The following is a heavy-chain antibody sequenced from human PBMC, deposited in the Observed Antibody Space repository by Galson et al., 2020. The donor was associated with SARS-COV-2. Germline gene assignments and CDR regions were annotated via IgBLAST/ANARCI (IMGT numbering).Heavy chain of an antibody. D-gene: IGHD6-13*01. J-gene: IGHJ4*02. CDR2: IYPGDSDT. Sequence: GESLKICCKGSGYSFTSYWIGWVRQMPGKGLEWMGIIYPGDSDTRYSPSFQGQVTISADKSISAAYLQWRSLKASDTAMYYCSRLDSSIWYYFDYWGQGTLVTVSS. V-gene: IGHV5-51*01. CDR3: SRLDSSIWYYFDY. CDR1: GYSFTSYW.